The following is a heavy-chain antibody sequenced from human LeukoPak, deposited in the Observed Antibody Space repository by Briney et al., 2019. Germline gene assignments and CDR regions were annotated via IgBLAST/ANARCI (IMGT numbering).Heavy chain of an antibody. CDR1: GYTFSDFS. V-gene: IGHV3-21*01. CDR3: VRLRRNNDRSGYYYYYDY. D-gene: IGHD3-22*01. J-gene: IGHJ4*02. CDR2: ISVRSNYR. Sequence: TGGPLTLSCAASGYTFSDFSVNWVRQAPGKGLEWVSSISVRSNYRYYADSVRGRFTISRDDARDSLFLQMNSLRAEDTAVYFCVRLRRNNDRSGYYYYYDYWGQGTLVTVSS.